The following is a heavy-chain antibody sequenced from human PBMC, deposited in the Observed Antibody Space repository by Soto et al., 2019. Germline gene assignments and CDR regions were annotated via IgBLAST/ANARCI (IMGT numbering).Heavy chain of an antibody. Sequence: SETLSLTCTVSDDFISSYYCNFSRQPAVKGLEWIGRVSTNGATNYNPSLKSRVTISVDTSTNQFFLTLTSVTAADTAVYFCARIIVGVTVDLWGQGSLVTVSS. CDR1: DDFISSYY. CDR3: ARIIVGVTVDL. CDR2: VSTNGAT. V-gene: IGHV4-4*07. D-gene: IGHD1-26*01. J-gene: IGHJ5*02.